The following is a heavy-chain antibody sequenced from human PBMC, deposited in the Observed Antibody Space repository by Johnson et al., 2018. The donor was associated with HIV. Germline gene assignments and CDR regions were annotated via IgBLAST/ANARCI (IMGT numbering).Heavy chain of an antibody. J-gene: IGHJ3*02. CDR3: ARGGVVTAIPHAFDI. CDR2: IRYDGSNK. V-gene: IGHV3-30*02. CDR1: GFTFSSYG. D-gene: IGHD2-21*02. Sequence: QVQLVESGGGLVQPGGSLRLSCAASGFTFSSYGMHWVRQAPGKGLAWVAFIRYDGSNKYYADSVKGRFTISSDNSKNTLYLQRNSLRAEDTAVYYCARGGVVTAIPHAFDIWGQGTMVTVSS.